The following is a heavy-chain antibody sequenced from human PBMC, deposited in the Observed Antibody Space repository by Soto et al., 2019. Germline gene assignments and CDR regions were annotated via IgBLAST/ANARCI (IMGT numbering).Heavy chain of an antibody. J-gene: IGHJ4*02. D-gene: IGHD6-13*01. CDR1: GFTFSSYS. CDR2: ISSSSSYI. V-gene: IGHV3-21*01. Sequence: ESGGGLVKPGGSLRLSCAASGFTFSSYSMNWVRQAPGKGREWVSSISSSSSYIYYADSVKGRFTISRDNAKNSLYLQMNSLRAEDTAVYYCARDYSSSWYRDFDYWGQGTLVTVSS. CDR3: ARDYSSSWYRDFDY.